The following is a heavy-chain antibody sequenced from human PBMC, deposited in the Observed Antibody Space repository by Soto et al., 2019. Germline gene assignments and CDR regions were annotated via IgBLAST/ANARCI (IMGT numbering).Heavy chain of an antibody. CDR3: ARREYDSRTRTAYYFDF. J-gene: IGHJ4*02. CDR1: GYSISTGYY. Sequence: SETLSLTCAVSGYSISTGYYWDWIRQAPGKGLEWIGSIYYSGSTYYNPSLESPVSISLDTSENQFSLKLRSVTAADTAVYYCARREYDSRTRTAYYFDFWGQGILVTLS. D-gene: IGHD3-22*01. CDR2: IYYSGST. V-gene: IGHV4-38-2*01.